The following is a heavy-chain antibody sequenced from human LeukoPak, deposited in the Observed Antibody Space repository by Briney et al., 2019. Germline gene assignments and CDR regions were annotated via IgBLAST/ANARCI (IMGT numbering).Heavy chain of an antibody. D-gene: IGHD3-16*02. CDR3: AKEKVDYDYVWGSYRSNNYFDY. Sequence: GGSLRLSCAASGFTFSSYGMHWVRQAPGKGLEWVAVISYDGSNKYYADSVKGRFTISRDNSKNTLYLQMNSLRAEDTAVYYCAKEKVDYDYVWGSYRSNNYFDYWGQGTLVTVSS. J-gene: IGHJ4*02. CDR1: GFTFSSYG. V-gene: IGHV3-30*18. CDR2: ISYDGSNK.